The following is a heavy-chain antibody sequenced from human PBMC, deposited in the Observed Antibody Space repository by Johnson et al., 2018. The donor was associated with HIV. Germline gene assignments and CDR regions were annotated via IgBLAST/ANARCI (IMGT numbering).Heavy chain of an antibody. V-gene: IGHV3-7*05. D-gene: IGHD3-22*01. CDR2: IKQDGSEK. J-gene: IGHJ3*02. Sequence: VQLVESGGGLVQPGGSLRLSCAASGFTFSSYWMSWVRQAPGKGLEWVANIKQDGSEKYYVDSVKGRFTISRDTAKNSLYLQMHSLRVEDTAVYYYDSSDGAFDIWGQGTMVTVSS. CDR3: DSSDGAFDI. CDR1: GFTFSSYW.